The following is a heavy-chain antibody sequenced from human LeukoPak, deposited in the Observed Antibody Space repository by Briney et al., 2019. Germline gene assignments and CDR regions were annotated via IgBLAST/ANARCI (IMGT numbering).Heavy chain of an antibody. V-gene: IGHV1-69*13. CDR3: ARGRGYDSNFVYYYYMDV. Sequence: SVKVSCKPSVGTFSRYAISWVRQAPRQGLEWMGGIIPIFGTANYAQKFQGRLTITADESTCTAYMELSSLRSEDTAVYYCARGRGYDSNFVYYYYMDVWGKGTTVTVSS. D-gene: IGHD5-12*01. J-gene: IGHJ6*03. CDR1: VGTFSRYA. CDR2: IIPIFGTA.